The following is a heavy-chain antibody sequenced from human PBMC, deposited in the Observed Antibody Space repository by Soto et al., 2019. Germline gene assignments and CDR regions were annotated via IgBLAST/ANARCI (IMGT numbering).Heavy chain of an antibody. CDR2: IIPIPGTA. D-gene: IGHD2-2*01. V-gene: IGHV1-69*01. CDR3: ARSQGSSTSLEIYYSYYYGMDV. Sequence: QVQLVQSGAEVKKPGSSVKVSCKASGGTFGSYAISWVRQAPGQGLEWMGGIIPIPGTANYAQKFQGRVTIAADDSTSTAYMKLSSLRSEDTAVYYWARSQGSSTSLEIYYSYYYGMDVWGQGTTVTVSS. J-gene: IGHJ6*02. CDR1: GGTFGSYA.